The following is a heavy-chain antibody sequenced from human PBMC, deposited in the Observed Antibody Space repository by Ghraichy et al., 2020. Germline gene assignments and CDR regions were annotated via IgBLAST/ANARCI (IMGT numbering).Heavy chain of an antibody. CDR3: ARALRTPTIPLDS. Sequence: SQTLSLTCNVSGGSILGGTYYWTWVRQPPGKGLEGLGYFYHSGSTLYNPSLGSRVSISVDWFKKKFSLHLTSVTAADTAIYYCARALRTPTIPLDSWGRGTLVTVTS. D-gene: IGHD2-21*01. J-gene: IGHJ4*02. CDR1: GGSILGGTYY. CDR2: FYHSGST. V-gene: IGHV4-30-2*01.